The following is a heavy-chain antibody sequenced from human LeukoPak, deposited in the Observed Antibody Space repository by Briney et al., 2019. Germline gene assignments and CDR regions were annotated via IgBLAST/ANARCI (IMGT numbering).Heavy chain of an antibody. CDR2: ISSSSSYI. CDR3: ARDSLDSSSWDASDLFDY. CDR1: GFTFSGYS. V-gene: IGHV3-21*01. Sequence: GGSLRLSSAASGFTFSGYSMNWVRQAPGKGLEWVSSISSSSSYIYYADSVKGRFTISRDNAKNSLYLQIKSLRAEDTAVYYCARDSLDSSSWDASDLFDYWGQGTLVTVSS. D-gene: IGHD6-13*01. J-gene: IGHJ4*02.